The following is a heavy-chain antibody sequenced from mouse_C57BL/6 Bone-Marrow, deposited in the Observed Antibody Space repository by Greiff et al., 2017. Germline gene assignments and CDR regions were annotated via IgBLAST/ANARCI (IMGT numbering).Heavy chain of an antibody. V-gene: IGHV5-16*01. J-gene: IGHJ4*01. D-gene: IGHD2-1*01. CDR3: AREGFYYGNPYYYAMDY. Sequence: EVMLVESEGGLVQPGSSMKLSCTASGFTFSDYYMAWVRQVPEKGLEWVANINYDGSSTYYLDSLKSRFIIPRDNAKNILYLQRSSLKSEDTATYYCAREGFYYGNPYYYAMDYWGQGTSVTVSS. CDR1: GFTFSDYY. CDR2: INYDGSST.